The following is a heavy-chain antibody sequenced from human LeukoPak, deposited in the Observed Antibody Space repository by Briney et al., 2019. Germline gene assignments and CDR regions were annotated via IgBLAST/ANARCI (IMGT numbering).Heavy chain of an antibody. Sequence: GGSLRLSCAASGLTFSSYALAWVRQAPGKGLEWGSAISGSGGTTYYADSVKGHFTISRDNSKNTLYLQMNSLRAEDTAVYYCAKNFYGDYNFFFDYWGQGALVTVSS. CDR1: GLTFSSYA. CDR2: ISGSGGTT. CDR3: AKNFYGDYNFFFDY. V-gene: IGHV3-23*01. D-gene: IGHD4-17*01. J-gene: IGHJ4*02.